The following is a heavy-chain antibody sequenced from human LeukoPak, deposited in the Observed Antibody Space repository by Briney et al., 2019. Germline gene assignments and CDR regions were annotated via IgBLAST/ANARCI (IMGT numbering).Heavy chain of an antibody. CDR1: GFTFDDYA. CDR2: INWNSGSI. J-gene: IGHJ3*02. CDR3: ANEGSKDAFDI. V-gene: IGHV3-9*01. D-gene: IGHD6-13*01. Sequence: GGSLRLSCAASGFTFDDYAMRWVRHAPGKGLEWVSGINWNSGSIVYADSVKGRFTISRDKAKNSLYLQMNSLRAEDTALYYCANEGSKDAFDIWGQGTMVTVSS.